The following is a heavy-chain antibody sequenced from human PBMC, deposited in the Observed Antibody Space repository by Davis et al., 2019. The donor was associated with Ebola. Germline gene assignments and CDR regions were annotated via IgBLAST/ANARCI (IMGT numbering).Heavy chain of an antibody. V-gene: IGHV3-53*05. CDR2: IYVGGAT. J-gene: IGHJ4*02. Sequence: GGSLRLSCEASGLSVSSSYMTWVRQAPGKGLEWVSLIYVGGATYYADFVKGRFTISRDPSKNTLFLQLNNLRVDDTAVYFCAKGGKLVGFSYWGQGTLVSVSS. D-gene: IGHD6-6*01. CDR1: GLSVSSSY. CDR3: AKGGKLVGFSY.